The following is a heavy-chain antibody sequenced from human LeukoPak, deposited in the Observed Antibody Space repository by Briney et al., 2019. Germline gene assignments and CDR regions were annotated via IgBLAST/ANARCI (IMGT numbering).Heavy chain of an antibody. CDR3: VRDIQWRFDP. CDR2: ISTNKGNT. J-gene: IGHJ5*02. V-gene: IGHV1-18*01. D-gene: IGHD2-8*01. Sequence: GASVKVSCKASGYVFTSYGISWVRQAPGQGLEWMGWISTNKGNTNYAQRLQGRVTMTTDTSTSTAYMELRSLRSDDTAIYYCVRDIQWRFDPRGQGTLVTVSS. CDR1: GYVFTSYG.